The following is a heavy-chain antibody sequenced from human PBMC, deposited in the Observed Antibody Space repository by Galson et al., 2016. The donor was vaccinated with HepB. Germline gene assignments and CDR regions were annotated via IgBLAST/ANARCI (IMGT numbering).Heavy chain of an antibody. V-gene: IGHV4-59*01. CDR3: ARGGGSPYHDHEFDN. Sequence: TLSLTCTVSGGSISSYYWSWIRLAPGKGLEWIANVFHTGSTTYNPSLNNRVTISLDASMNRFSLELVSVSAADTAVYYCARGGGSPYHDHEFDNWGQGTLVTVPS. D-gene: IGHD1-14*01. CDR1: GGSISSYY. CDR2: VFHTGST. J-gene: IGHJ5*02.